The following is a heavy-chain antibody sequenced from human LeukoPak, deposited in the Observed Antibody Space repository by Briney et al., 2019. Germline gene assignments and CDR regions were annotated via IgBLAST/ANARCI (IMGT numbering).Heavy chain of an antibody. CDR1: GFTFSSYG. J-gene: IGHJ3*02. CDR2: IRSDGSNK. CDR3: ARLGAPNAFDI. D-gene: IGHD1-26*01. V-gene: IGHV3-30*02. Sequence: GGSLRLSCAASGFTFSSYGMHWVRQAPGKGLEWVAFIRSDGSNKYYADSVKGRFTISRDNSKNTLYLQLNSLRAEDTAVYYCARLGAPNAFDIWGQGTMVTVSS.